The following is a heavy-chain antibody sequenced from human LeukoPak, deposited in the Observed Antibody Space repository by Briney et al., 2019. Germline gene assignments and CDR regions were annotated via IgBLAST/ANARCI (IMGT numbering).Heavy chain of an antibody. CDR2: ISGSGGST. CDR3: AKSPMRPYSSGWYSFDY. CDR1: GYTFTSYG. V-gene: IGHV3-23*01. Sequence: GASVKVSCKASGYTFTSYGISWVRQAPGKGLEWVSAISGSGGSTYYADSVKGRFTISRDNSKNTLYLQMNSLRAEDTAVYYCAKSPMRPYSSGWYSFDYWGQGTLVTVSS. D-gene: IGHD6-19*01. J-gene: IGHJ4*02.